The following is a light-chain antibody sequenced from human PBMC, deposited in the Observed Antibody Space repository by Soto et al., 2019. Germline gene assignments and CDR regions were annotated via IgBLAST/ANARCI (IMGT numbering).Light chain of an antibody. J-gene: IGKJ4*01. CDR3: QQYNNWPRAT. V-gene: IGKV3-15*01. CDR2: RTS. CDR1: QSISSN. Sequence: EIGMTQSASTLSASAGERATLSCGASQSISSNLAWYQQKPGQAPRLLMFRTSSRATGFPARFSGSGSGTEFNLTISSLQSEDFGVYYCQQYNNWPRATFGGGTKVDIK.